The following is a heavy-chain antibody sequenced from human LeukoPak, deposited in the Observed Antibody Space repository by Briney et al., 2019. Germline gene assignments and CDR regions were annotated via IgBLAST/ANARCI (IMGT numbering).Heavy chain of an antibody. CDR3: ASTTTVTAEYDY. CDR1: GFTFSSYG. V-gene: IGHV3-30*03. CDR2: ISYDGSNK. D-gene: IGHD4-17*01. J-gene: IGHJ4*02. Sequence: GGSLRLSCAASGFTFSSYGMHWVRQAPGKGLEWVAVISYDGSNKYYADSVKGRFTISRDNSKNTLYLQMNSLRAEDTAVYYCASTTTVTAEYDYWGQGTLVTVSS.